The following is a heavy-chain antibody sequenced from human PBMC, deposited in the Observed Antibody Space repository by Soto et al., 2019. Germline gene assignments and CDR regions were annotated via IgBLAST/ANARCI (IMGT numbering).Heavy chain of an antibody. J-gene: IGHJ6*02. CDR1: GYTFTSYG. Sequence: ASVKVSCKASGYTFTSYGISWVRQAPGQGLEWMGWISAYNGNTNYAQKLQGRVTMTTDTSTSTAYMELRSLRAEDTAVYYCARDNCGGDCYPDFLGMDVWGQGTTVTVSS. D-gene: IGHD2-21*02. CDR2: ISAYNGNT. V-gene: IGHV1-18*01. CDR3: ARDNCGGDCYPDFLGMDV.